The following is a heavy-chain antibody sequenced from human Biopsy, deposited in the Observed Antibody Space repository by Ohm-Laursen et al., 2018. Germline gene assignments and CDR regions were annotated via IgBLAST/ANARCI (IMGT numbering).Heavy chain of an antibody. J-gene: IGHJ3*01. CDR1: GGSISSDY. CDR3: ARLYRLDDYWNDDPPDAFDV. Sequence: SDTLSLTCSVSGGSISSDYWSWIRQPPRKGLEWIGYISSRGSTNYNPSLRGRATITVDTSKNQFSLKLTSVTAADTAVFFCARLYRLDDYWNDDPPDAFDVWGQGTMVTVSS. D-gene: IGHD3-3*01. CDR2: ISSRGST. V-gene: IGHV4-59*07.